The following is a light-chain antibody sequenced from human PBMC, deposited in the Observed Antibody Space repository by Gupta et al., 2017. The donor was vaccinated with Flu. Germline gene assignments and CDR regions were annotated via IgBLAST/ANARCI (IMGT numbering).Light chain of an antibody. J-gene: IGLJ3*02. CDR2: QDS. CDR1: KLGDKY. Sequence: SYELTQPPSVSVSPGQTASITCSGDKLGDKYACWYQQKPGQSPVLVIYQDSKRPSGIPERFSGSNSGTTVTMTISGTQAMDEADYYCQAWDSSTAVFGGGTKLTVL. CDR3: QAWDSSTAV. V-gene: IGLV3-1*01.